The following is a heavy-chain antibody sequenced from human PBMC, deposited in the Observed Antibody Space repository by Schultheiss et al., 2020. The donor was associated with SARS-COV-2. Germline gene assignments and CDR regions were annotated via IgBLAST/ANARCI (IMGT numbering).Heavy chain of an antibody. V-gene: IGHV3-23*01. CDR1: GFTFSDYY. CDR2: ISGSGGST. CDR3: AREPIAAAGFGPFDY. Sequence: GGSLRLSCAASGFTFSDYYMSWIRQAPGKGLEWVSAISGSGGSTYYADSVKGRFTISRDNSKNTLYLQMNSLRAEDTAVYYCAREPIAAAGFGPFDYWGQGTLVTVSS. D-gene: IGHD6-13*01. J-gene: IGHJ4*02.